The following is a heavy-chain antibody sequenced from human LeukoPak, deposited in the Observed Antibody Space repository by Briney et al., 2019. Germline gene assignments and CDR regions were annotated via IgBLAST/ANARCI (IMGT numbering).Heavy chain of an antibody. V-gene: IGHV3-21*01. CDR3: ARGRNWNYPLDY. CDR1: GFTFSSYS. Sequence: GGSLRLSCAASGFTFSSYSMNWVRQAPGKGLEWVSSISSSSSYIYYADSVKGRFTISRDNAKNSLYLQMNSLRAEDTAVYYCARGRNWNYPLDYWGQGTLVTVSS. J-gene: IGHJ4*02. D-gene: IGHD1-7*01. CDR2: ISSSSSYI.